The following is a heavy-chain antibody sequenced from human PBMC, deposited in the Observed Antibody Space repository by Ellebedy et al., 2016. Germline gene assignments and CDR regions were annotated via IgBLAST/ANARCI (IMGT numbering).Heavy chain of an antibody. CDR2: IWYDGSNK. V-gene: IGHV3-33*08. J-gene: IGHJ6*02. CDR1: GFTFSSYG. CDR3: ARDGYSSSWYPPYYYDYYYGMDV. Sequence: GGSLRLSCAASGFTFSSYGMHWVRQAPGKGLEWVAVIWYDGSNKYYADSVKGRFTISRDNSKNTLYLQMNSLRAEDTAVYYCARDGYSSSWYPPYYYDYYYGMDVWGQGTTVTVSS. D-gene: IGHD6-13*01.